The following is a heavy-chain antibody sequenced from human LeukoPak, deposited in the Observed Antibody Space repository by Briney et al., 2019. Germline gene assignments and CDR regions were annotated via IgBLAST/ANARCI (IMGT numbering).Heavy chain of an antibody. D-gene: IGHD1-26*01. CDR1: GYTFTSYY. CDR3: ASLYDIVGTTVDY. CDR2: INPSGGST. Sequence: ASVKVSCKASGYTFTSYYMHWVRQAPGQGLEWMGIINPSGGSTSYAQKFQGRVTMTRDTSTTTVYMEMSSLRSEDTAVYYCASLYDIVGTTVDYWGQGTLVTVSS. V-gene: IGHV1-46*01. J-gene: IGHJ4*02.